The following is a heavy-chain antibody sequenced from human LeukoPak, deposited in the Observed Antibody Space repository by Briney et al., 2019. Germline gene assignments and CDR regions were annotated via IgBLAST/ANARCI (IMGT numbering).Heavy chain of an antibody. CDR1: GFTFTSHA. V-gene: IGHV3-64*02. Sequence: GGSLRLACAASGFTFTSHAMTWVRQAPGKGLEYVSVINTDGRITYYADSVKGRFTISRDNSKNTVYLQMGSLRGEDMAVYYCTRDGGSFCDFDYWGQGALVTVSS. CDR2: INTDGRIT. D-gene: IGHD1-26*01. CDR3: TRDGGSFCDFDY. J-gene: IGHJ4*02.